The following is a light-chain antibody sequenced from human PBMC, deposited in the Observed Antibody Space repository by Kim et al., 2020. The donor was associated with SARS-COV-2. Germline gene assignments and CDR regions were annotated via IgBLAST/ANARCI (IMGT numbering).Light chain of an antibody. V-gene: IGKV3-20*01. Sequence: EIVLTQSPGTLSLSPGERATLSCRASHTVRNNYLAWYQQNPGQAPRLLIYGASSRPPAIPDRFSGSGSGTDFILTITRLEAEDFAVYYCQQYGSSPGITFGQGTRREIK. CDR1: HTVRNNY. J-gene: IGKJ5*01. CDR3: QQYGSSPGIT. CDR2: GAS.